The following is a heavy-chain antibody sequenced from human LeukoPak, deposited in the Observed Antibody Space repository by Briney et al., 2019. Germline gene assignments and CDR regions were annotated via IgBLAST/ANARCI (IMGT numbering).Heavy chain of an antibody. V-gene: IGHV4-4*07. CDR1: GGSISSYY. CDR2: IYTSGST. D-gene: IGHD3-22*01. CDR3: AREGYDSSGYYPYYYGMDV. J-gene: IGHJ6*02. Sequence: PSETLSLTCTVSGGSISSYYWGWIRQPAGKGLEWIGRIYTSGSTNYNPSLKSRVTMSVDTSKNQFSLKLSSVTAADTAVYYCAREGYDSSGYYPYYYGMDVWGQGTTVTVSS.